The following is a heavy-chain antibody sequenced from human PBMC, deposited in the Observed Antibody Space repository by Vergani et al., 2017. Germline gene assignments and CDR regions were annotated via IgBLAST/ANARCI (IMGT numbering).Heavy chain of an antibody. V-gene: IGHV3-33*05. CDR2: IQFDGSNQ. J-gene: IGHJ4*02. Sequence: QVQLVESGGGVVQRGGSLRLSCATSGFTLSNYDMQWLRQGPGKGLEFVAFIQFDGSNQYYADSVKGRFTVSIDNSRNTLFLQMNSLRVEDTAVYYCARSRYDSSGFSTIFRYWGQGTRVTVS. D-gene: IGHD3-22*01. CDR3: ARSRYDSSGFSTIFRY. CDR1: GFTLSNYD.